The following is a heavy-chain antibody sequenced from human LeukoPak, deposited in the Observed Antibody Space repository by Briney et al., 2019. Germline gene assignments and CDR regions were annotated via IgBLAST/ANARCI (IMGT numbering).Heavy chain of an antibody. CDR2: ISYDGNKK. J-gene: IGHJ4*02. CDR3: ARAPDGDSDY. V-gene: IGHV3-30*03. CDR1: GFTFNSYG. Sequence: GGSLRLSCSASGFTFNSYGIHWVRQAPGKGLEWVAIISYDGNKKFYSDSVKGRSTISRDNSKHAVYLQMSNLRPEDTAIYYCARAPDGDSDYWGQGTLVTVSS. D-gene: IGHD2-21*02.